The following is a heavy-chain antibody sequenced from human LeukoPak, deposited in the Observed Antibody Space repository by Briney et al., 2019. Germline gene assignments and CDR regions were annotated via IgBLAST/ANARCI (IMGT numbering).Heavy chain of an antibody. CDR1: GYTFTSYG. CDR2: ISAYNGNT. V-gene: IGHV1-18*01. D-gene: IGHD3-16*02. CDR3: ARETITFGGVIVPLWANYGMDV. Sequence: GASVKVSCKASGYTFTSYGISWVRQAPGQGLEWMGWISAYNGNTNYAQKLQGRVTMTTDTSTSTAYMELRSLRSDDTAVYYCARETITFGGVIVPLWANYGMDVWGQGTTVTVSS. J-gene: IGHJ6*02.